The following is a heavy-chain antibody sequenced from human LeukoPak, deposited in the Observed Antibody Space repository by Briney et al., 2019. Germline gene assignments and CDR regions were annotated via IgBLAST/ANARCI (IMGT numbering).Heavy chain of an antibody. V-gene: IGHV1-18*01. CDR3: ADQLTLRGDAFDI. CDR2: ISAYNGNT. D-gene: IGHD2-2*01. Sequence: GASVKVSCKASGYTFTSYGISWVRQAPGQGLEWMGWISAYNGNTNYAQKFQGRVTITADESTSTAYMELSSLRSEDTAVYYCADQLTLRGDAFDIWGQGTMVTVSS. J-gene: IGHJ3*02. CDR1: GYTFTSYG.